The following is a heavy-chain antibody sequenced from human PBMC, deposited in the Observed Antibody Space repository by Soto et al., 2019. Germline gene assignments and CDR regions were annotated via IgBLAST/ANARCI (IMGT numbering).Heavy chain of an antibody. CDR1: GDTLTSYT. D-gene: IGHD6-13*01. V-gene: IGHV1-69*02. CDR2: IIPILDMP. CDR3: ARGIAAGTDY. J-gene: IGHJ4*02. Sequence: HVHLVQSGAEVKKPGSSVKVSCRASGDTLTSYTISWVRQAPEQGLEWMGWIIPILDMPIYAQKFQGRVTITAEKSTSTVYMELSSLRSDDTAVYYCARGIAAGTDYWGQGTLVTVSS.